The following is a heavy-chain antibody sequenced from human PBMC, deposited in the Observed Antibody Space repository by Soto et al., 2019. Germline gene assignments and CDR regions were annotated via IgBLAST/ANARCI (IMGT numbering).Heavy chain of an antibody. Sequence: SETLSLTCAVYGGSFSGYYWSWIRQPPGKGLEWIGEINYSGSTNYNPSLKSRVTISVDTSKNQFSLKLSSVTAADTAVYYCARGYSSNNWFDPWGQGTLVTVS. J-gene: IGHJ5*02. CDR1: GGSFSGYY. V-gene: IGHV4-34*01. D-gene: IGHD6-19*01. CDR2: INYSGST. CDR3: ARGYSSNNWFDP.